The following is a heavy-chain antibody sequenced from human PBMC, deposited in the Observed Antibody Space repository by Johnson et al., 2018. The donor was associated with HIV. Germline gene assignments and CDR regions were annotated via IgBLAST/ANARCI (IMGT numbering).Heavy chain of an antibody. D-gene: IGHD2-21*02. J-gene: IGHJ3*02. Sequence: GLVQPGGSLRLSCAASGFTFSSYWMSWVRQAPGKGLEWVANIKQDGSEKYYVDSVKGRFTISRDNAKNSLYLQMNSLRAEDTAVYYCARGQSAYCGGDCPGGAFDIWGQGTMVTVSS. CDR3: ARGQSAYCGGDCPGGAFDI. V-gene: IGHV3-7*01. CDR2: IKQDGSEK. CDR1: GFTFSSYW.